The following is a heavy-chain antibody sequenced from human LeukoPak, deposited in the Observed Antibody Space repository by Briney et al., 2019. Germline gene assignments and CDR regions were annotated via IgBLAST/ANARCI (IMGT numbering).Heavy chain of an antibody. CDR2: IWYDGSNK. V-gene: IGHV3-33*06. CDR3: AKTGSSGWSTEAPYYFDY. CDR1: GFTFSSYG. J-gene: IGHJ4*02. Sequence: GGSLRLSCVASGFTFSSYGMHWVRQAPGKGLEWVAVIWYDGSNKYYADSVKGRFTISRDNSKNTLYLQMNSLRAEDTAVYYCAKTGSSGWSTEAPYYFDYWGQGTLVTVSS. D-gene: IGHD6-19*01.